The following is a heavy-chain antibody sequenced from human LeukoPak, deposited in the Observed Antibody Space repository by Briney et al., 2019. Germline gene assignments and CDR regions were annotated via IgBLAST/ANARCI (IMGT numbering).Heavy chain of an antibody. CDR3: ARHQYISGWYDAFDI. CDR2: ISSDGSNK. CDR1: GFTFSSYA. V-gene: IGHV3-30*04. J-gene: IGHJ3*02. Sequence: PGRSLRLSCAASGFTFSSYAMNWVRQAPGKGLEWVAVISSDGSNKYHADFVRGRITISRDNSKNTLYLQMNGLRAEDTAVYYCARHQYISGWYDAFDIWGQGTVVTVSS. D-gene: IGHD6-19*01.